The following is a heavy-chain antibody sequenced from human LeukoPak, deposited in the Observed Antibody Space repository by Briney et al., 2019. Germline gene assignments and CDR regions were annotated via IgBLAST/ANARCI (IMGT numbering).Heavy chain of an antibody. Sequence: PGGSLRLSCAASGFTFSSYWMSWVRQAPGKGLEWVANINQETSEKYYVDSVRGRFTISRDNAKNSLSLQMNSLRVEDTAVYYCAREVDRSFGYWGQGIMVTVSS. V-gene: IGHV3-7*01. D-gene: IGHD2-15*01. CDR3: AREVDRSFGY. J-gene: IGHJ4*02. CDR2: INQETSEK. CDR1: GFTFSSYW.